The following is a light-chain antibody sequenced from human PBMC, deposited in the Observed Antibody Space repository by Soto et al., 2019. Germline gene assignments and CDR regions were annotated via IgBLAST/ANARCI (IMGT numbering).Light chain of an antibody. V-gene: IGKV3-20*01. J-gene: IGKJ1*01. CDR3: QQYGASPRT. CDR1: QSVSSSY. Sequence: EIVLTQSPGTLSLSPRERSTLSCRASQSVSSSYLAWYQHKPGQAPSLLIYGASSRATGIPDRFSGSGTGTDFTLTISRLEPEDFAVYYCQQYGASPRTFGQGTKVDIK. CDR2: GAS.